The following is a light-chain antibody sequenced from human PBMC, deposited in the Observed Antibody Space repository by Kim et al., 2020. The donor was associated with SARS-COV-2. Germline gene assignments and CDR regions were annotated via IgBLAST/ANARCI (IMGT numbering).Light chain of an antibody. V-gene: IGKV3-15*01. CDR3: QQYKTWPYT. J-gene: IGKJ2*01. Sequence: SLSPGERATLSCRASQSVSSNLAWYQQKPGQAPRLLIYDASTRASGIPARFSGGGSGTEFTLTISSLQSEDFAVYYCQQYKTWPYTFGQGTKLEI. CDR2: DAS. CDR1: QSVSSN.